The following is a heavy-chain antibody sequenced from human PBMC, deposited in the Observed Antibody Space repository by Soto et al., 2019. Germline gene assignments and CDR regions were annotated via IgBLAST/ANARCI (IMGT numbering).Heavy chain of an antibody. CDR2: ISGSGGST. V-gene: IGHV3-23*01. J-gene: IGHJ4*02. CDR1: GFTFSSYA. D-gene: IGHD1-26*01. CDR3: AKEFHSPPVGATRCYYFDY. Sequence: EVQLLESGGGLVQPGGSLKLSCAASGFTFSSYAMSWVRQAPGKGLEWVSAISGSGGSTYYADSVKGRFTISRDNSKNTLYLQMNSLRAEDTAVYYCAKEFHSPPVGATRCYYFDYWGQGTLVTVSS.